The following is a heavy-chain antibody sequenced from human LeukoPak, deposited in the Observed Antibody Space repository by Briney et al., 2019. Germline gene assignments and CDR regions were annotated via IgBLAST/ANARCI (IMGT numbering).Heavy chain of an antibody. Sequence: GGSLRLSCAASGLSFSSYAMGWVRQGPGNGLESASGISGSGGSTYYADSVQGRFTISRDNSNNHLYLQMNSLRADDTAVYFCATEVSGSYSASDYWGQGTPVTVSA. CDR3: ATEVSGSYSASDY. CDR2: ISGSGGST. D-gene: IGHD1-26*01. V-gene: IGHV3-23*01. J-gene: IGHJ4*02. CDR1: GLSFSSYA.